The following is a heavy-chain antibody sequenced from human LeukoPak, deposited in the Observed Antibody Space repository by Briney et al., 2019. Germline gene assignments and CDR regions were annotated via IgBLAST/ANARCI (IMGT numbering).Heavy chain of an antibody. CDR3: ARGGGGSPSD. Sequence: TGGSLRLSCVASGFTLSNYWMHWVRQAPGKGLVWVARINGDGRNIGYADSVKGRFTISRDNAKTTLYLQMDRLRVDDTDVYFCARGGGGSPSDWGQGTLVTVSS. CDR1: GFTLSNYW. CDR2: INGDGRNI. J-gene: IGHJ4*02. V-gene: IGHV3-74*01. D-gene: IGHD3-16*01.